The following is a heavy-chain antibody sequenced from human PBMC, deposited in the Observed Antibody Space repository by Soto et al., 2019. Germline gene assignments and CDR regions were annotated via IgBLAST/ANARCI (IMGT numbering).Heavy chain of an antibody. CDR2: IYYSGST. J-gene: IGHJ6*02. D-gene: IGHD7-27*01. CDR1: GGSISSYY. CDR3: ARSGPYYGMDV. V-gene: IGHV4-59*01. Sequence: SETLSLTCTVSGGSISSYYWSWIRQPPGKGLEWIGYIYYSGSTNYNPSLKSRVTISVDTSKNQFSLKLSSVTAADTAVYYCARSGPYYGMDVWGQGTTVTVFS.